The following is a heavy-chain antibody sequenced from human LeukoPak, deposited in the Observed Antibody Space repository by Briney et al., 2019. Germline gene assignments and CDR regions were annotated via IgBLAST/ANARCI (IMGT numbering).Heavy chain of an antibody. D-gene: IGHD1-1*01. CDR2: IYPGDSDT. CDR3: VRFGLTSSLDY. Sequence: GESLKISCKGAGYSFTNFWIAWVRQMPGKGLEWMGIIYPGDSDTTYSPSFQGQVTISVDMSISTAYLQWSGLKTSDTAIYYCVRFGLTSSLDYWGQGTLVTVSS. V-gene: IGHV5-51*01. J-gene: IGHJ4*02. CDR1: GYSFTNFW.